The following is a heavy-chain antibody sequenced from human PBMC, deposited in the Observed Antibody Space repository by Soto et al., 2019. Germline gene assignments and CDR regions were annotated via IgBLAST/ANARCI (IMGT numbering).Heavy chain of an antibody. J-gene: IGHJ5*02. V-gene: IGHV4-34*01. CDR3: ARGRRGTYYDFWSGYYSHWFDP. D-gene: IGHD3-3*01. Sequence: LSLTCAVYGGSFSGYYWSWIRQPPGKGLYWIGEINHSGSTNYNPSLKSRVTISVDTSKNQFSLKLSSVTAADTAVYYCARGRRGTYYDFWSGYYSHWFDPWGQGTLVTVSS. CDR2: INHSGST. CDR1: GGSFSGYY.